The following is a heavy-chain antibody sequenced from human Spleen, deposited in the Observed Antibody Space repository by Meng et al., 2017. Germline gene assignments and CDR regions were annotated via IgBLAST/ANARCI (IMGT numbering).Heavy chain of an antibody. CDR2: IWYDGSNK. V-gene: IGHV3-33*01. Sequence: GGSLRLSCAASGFTFSSYGMHWVRQAPGKGLEWVAVIWYDGSNKYYADSVKGRFTISRDNSKNTLYLQMNSLRAEDTAVYYCARDRPRGIVVVVDPIPFDYWGQGTLVTVSS. CDR1: GFTFSSYG. D-gene: IGHD2-15*01. J-gene: IGHJ4*02. CDR3: ARDRPRGIVVVVDPIPFDY.